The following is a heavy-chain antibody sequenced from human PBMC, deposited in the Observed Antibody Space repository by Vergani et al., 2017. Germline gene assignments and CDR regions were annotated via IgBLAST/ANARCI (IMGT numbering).Heavy chain of an antibody. D-gene: IGHD4-17*01. Sequence: EVQLVQSGAEVKKPGATMKISCKVSGYTFTDHYMHWVKQAPGKGLEWMGLVDPEDGETIYAEKFKGRVTIAADTSTDTAHLELRSLRSKETAVYYCATPQTVTTGGMEVGGQGTTVTVSS. CDR3: ATPQTVTTGGMEV. J-gene: IGHJ6*02. V-gene: IGHV1-69-2*01. CDR2: VDPEDGET. CDR1: GYTFTDHY.